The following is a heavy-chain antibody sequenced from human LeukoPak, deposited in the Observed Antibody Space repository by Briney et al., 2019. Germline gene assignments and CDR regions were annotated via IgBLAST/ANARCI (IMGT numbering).Heavy chain of an antibody. CDR2: IYHTGTT. J-gene: IGHJ6*03. CDR3: ARDEWRDYYYYYMDV. D-gene: IGHD2-8*01. CDR1: GFSISSAYY. V-gene: IGHV4-38-2*02. Sequence: SETLSLTCTVSGFSISSAYYWVWIRQPPGKGLEYIGSIYHTGTTYYSPSLRSRVTISLDTSKNQFSLNLSSVTAADTALYYCARDEWRDYYYYYMDVWGKGTTVTVSS.